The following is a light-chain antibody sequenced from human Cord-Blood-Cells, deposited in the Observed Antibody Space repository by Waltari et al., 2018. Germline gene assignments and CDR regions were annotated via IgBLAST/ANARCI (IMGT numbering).Light chain of an antibody. V-gene: IGKV3-15*01. J-gene: IGKJ1*01. CDR3: QQYNNWPPWA. Sequence: ELVMTQSPATLSVSPGERATLSCRASQSVSSNLAWYQQKPGQAPRLLIYGASTRATGIPARFSGRGSGTEFTLTNSSLQSEDCAVYYCQQYNNWPPWAFGRGTKVEIK. CDR1: QSVSSN. CDR2: GAS.